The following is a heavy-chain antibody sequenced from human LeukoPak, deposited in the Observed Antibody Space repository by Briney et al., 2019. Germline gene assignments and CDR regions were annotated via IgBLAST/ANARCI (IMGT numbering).Heavy chain of an antibody. CDR2: ISSSSSYI. CDR3: AGAVTYRGWFDP. J-gene: IGHJ5*02. Sequence: PGGSLRLSCAASGFTFSRSWMTWVRQAPGKGLEWVSFISSSSSYIYYSDSVEGRFTISRDNAKNSLFLQMNSLRAEDTAVYYCAGAVTYRGWFDPWGQGTLVTVSS. V-gene: IGHV3-21*01. CDR1: GFTFSRSW. D-gene: IGHD1-14*01.